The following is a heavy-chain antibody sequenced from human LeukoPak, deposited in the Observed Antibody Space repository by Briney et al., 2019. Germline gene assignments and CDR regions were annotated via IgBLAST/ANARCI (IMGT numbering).Heavy chain of an antibody. J-gene: IGHJ4*02. D-gene: IGHD6-13*01. CDR2: IYYSGST. CDR1: GGSISSGGYY. V-gene: IGHV4-31*03. Sequence: SQTLSLTCTVSGGSISSGGYYWSWIRQHPGKGLEWIGYIYYSGSTYYNPSLKSRVTISVDTSKNQFSLKLSSVTAADTAVYYCARVGTAHSSSWFDYWGQGTLVTVSS. CDR3: ARVGTAHSSSWFDY.